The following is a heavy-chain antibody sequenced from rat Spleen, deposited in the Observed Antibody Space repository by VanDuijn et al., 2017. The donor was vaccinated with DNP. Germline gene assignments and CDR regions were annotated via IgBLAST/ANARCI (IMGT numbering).Heavy chain of an antibody. V-gene: IGHV5-25*01. J-gene: IGHJ1*01. Sequence: EVQLVESGGGLVQPGRSMKLSCAASGFTFSNYDMAWVRQSPTEGLEWVASISSSGGTIFYRDSVKGRFTGSRANAKNTLYLQMDSLRSEDTATYYCTTGYWYFDFWGPGTMVTVSS. CDR1: GFTFSNYD. CDR2: ISSSGGTI. D-gene: IGHD4-3*01. CDR3: TTGYWYFDF.